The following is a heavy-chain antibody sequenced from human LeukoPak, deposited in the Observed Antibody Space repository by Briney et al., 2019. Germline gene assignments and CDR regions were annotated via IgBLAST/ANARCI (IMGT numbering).Heavy chain of an antibody. J-gene: IGHJ3*02. CDR2: IYPGDSDT. D-gene: IGHD2/OR15-2a*01. Sequence: GASLKISCKGSGSSFTSYWIGWVRQLPGKGLEWMGIIYPGDSDTRYSPSFQGQVTISADKSISTAYLQWSSLKASDTAMYYCAMPISDSAFNIWGQGTMVTVSS. CDR1: GSSFTSYW. CDR3: AMPISDSAFNI. V-gene: IGHV5-51*01.